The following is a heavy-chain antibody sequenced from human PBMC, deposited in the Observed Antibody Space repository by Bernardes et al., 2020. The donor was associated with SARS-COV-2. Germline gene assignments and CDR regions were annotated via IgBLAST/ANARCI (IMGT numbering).Heavy chain of an antibody. CDR2: INHSGST. Sequence: TLSLTCAVYGGSFSGYYWSWIRQPPGKGLEWIGEINHSGSTNYNPSLKSRVTISVDTSKNQFSLKLSSVTAADTAVYYCARSIVVVPAANGQTRYYYYYYGMDVWGQGTTVTVSS. V-gene: IGHV4-34*01. CDR1: GGSFSGYY. J-gene: IGHJ6*02. CDR3: ARSIVVVPAANGQTRYYYYYYGMDV. D-gene: IGHD2-2*01.